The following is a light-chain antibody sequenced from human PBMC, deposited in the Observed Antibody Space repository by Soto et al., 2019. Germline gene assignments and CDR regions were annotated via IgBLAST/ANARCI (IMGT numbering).Light chain of an antibody. V-gene: IGLV1-44*01. J-gene: IGLJ2*01. CDR1: SSNIGSNA. CDR2: NNN. CDR3: AGWDDSLNGVV. Sequence: QSVLTQPPSASGTPGQRVTISCSGSSSNIGSNAVYWYQHLPGTAPKVLIYNNNQPPSGVPDRFSGSKSGTSASLAISGVQSEDEADYYCAGWDDSLNGVVFGGGTKLTVL.